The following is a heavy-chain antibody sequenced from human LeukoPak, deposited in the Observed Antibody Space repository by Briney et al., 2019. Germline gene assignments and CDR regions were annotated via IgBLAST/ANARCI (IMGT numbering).Heavy chain of an antibody. V-gene: IGHV1-18*01. CDR3: SRDGYSSSWPYYFDY. CDR1: GYTFTTYG. D-gene: IGHD6-13*01. CDR2: ISASTGHT. Sequence: ASVTVSFKASGYTFTTYGMCGVRQAPGQGLEWMGWISASTGHTKYAQNLQGRVTMTTDTSTSTAYMELRSMRSDDTDVYSFSRDGYSSSWPYYFDYWGQGTLVTVSS. J-gene: IGHJ4*02.